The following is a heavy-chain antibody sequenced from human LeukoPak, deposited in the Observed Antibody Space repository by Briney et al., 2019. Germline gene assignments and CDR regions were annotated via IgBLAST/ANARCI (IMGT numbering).Heavy chain of an antibody. CDR1: GGTFSSYA. CDR2: IIPIFGTA. V-gene: IGHV1-69*13. Sequence: WASAKVSCKASGGTFSSYAISWVRQAPGQGLEWMGGIIPIFGTANYAQKFQGRVTITADESTSTAYMELSSLRSEDTAVYYCARERYCSSTSCQTYYYYGMDVWGKGTTVTVSS. D-gene: IGHD2-2*01. J-gene: IGHJ6*04. CDR3: ARERYCSSTSCQTYYYYGMDV.